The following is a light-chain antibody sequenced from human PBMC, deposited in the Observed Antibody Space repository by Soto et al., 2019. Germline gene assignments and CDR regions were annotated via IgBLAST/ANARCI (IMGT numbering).Light chain of an antibody. V-gene: IGKV3-20*01. CDR1: QSVSSY. J-gene: IGKJ2*01. CDR3: QQYGSSPRT. CDR2: GAS. Sequence: EIVLTQSPGTLSLSPGERATLSCRPSQSVSSYLAWYQQKPDQAPRLLIYGASGRATGIPDRFSGSGSGTDFTLTISRLEPEDFAVYYCQQYGSSPRTFGQGTKLEIK.